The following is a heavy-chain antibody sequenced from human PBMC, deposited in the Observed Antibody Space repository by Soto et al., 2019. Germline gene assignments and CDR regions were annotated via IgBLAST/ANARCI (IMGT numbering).Heavy chain of an antibody. Sequence: PSETLSLTCAVYGGSFSGYYWSWIRQPPGKGLEWIGEINHSGSTNYNPSLKSRVTISVDTSKNQFSLKLSSVTAADTAVYYCARGTHDFWSGYYIRYYYSMDVWGQGTTVTVS. CDR3: ARGTHDFWSGYYIRYYYSMDV. CDR2: INHSGST. CDR1: GGSFSGYY. J-gene: IGHJ6*02. V-gene: IGHV4-34*01. D-gene: IGHD3-3*01.